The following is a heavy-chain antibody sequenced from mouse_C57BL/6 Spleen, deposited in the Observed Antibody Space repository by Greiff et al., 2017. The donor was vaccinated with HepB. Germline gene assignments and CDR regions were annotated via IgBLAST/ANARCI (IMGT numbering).Heavy chain of an antibody. J-gene: IGHJ2*01. CDR2: IYPGGGYT. CDR3: ARYSSGYDFDY. CDR1: GYTFTNYW. Sequence: VQLQQSGAELVRPGPSVKMSCKASGYTFTNYWIGWAKQRPGHGLEWIGDIYPGGGYTNYNEKFKGKATLTADKSSSTAYMQFSSLTSEDSAIYYCARYSSGYDFDYWGQGTTLTVSS. D-gene: IGHD3-2*02. V-gene: IGHV1-63*01.